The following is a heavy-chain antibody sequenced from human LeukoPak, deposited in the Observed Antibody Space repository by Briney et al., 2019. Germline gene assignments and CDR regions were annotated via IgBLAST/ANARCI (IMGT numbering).Heavy chain of an antibody. CDR2: IKYDGSEK. V-gene: IGHV3-7*01. D-gene: IGHD5-12*01. CDR3: TRDSGLSGYDLLDY. J-gene: IGHJ4*02. CDR1: GFTFSTYW. Sequence: PGGSLRLSCVDSGFTFSTYWMIWVRQAPGKGLEWVANIKYDGSEKYYVDSVKGRFTISRDNAKNSLYLQMNSLRAEDTAVYYCTRDSGLSGYDLLDYWGQGTLVTVS.